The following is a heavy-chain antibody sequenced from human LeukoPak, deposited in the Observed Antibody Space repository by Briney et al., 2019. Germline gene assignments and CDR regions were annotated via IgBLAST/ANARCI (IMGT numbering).Heavy chain of an antibody. CDR3: ARDPLGTFGEFDY. Sequence: GASVKVSCKASGYTFTCYYMHWVRQAPGQGLEWMGWINPNSGGTNYAQKFQGRVTMTRDTSISTAYMELSRLRSDDTAVYYCARDPLGTFGEFDYWGQGTLVTVSS. CDR1: GYTFTCYY. CDR2: INPNSGGT. D-gene: IGHD3-10*01. V-gene: IGHV1-2*02. J-gene: IGHJ4*02.